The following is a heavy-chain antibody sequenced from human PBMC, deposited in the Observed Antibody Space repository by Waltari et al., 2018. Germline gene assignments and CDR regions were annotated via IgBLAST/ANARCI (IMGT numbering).Heavy chain of an antibody. CDR2: INPNSGGT. CDR3: ARVYYDSSGYLSLDY. V-gene: IGHV1-2*02. D-gene: IGHD3-22*01. CDR1: GYTFTGYY. J-gene: IGHJ4*02. Sequence: QVQLVQSGAEVKKPGASVKVSCKASGYTFTGYYMHWVRQAHGQGLEWMGWINPNSGGTNYAQKFQGRVTMTRDTSISTAYMELSRLRSDDTAVYYCARVYYDSSGYLSLDYWGQGTLATVSS.